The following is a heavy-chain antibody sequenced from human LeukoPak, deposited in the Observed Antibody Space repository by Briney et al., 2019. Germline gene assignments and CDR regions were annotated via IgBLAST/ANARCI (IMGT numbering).Heavy chain of an antibody. CDR3: ARADAMTTVTMNYYYMDV. V-gene: IGHV4-59*01. CDR1: GGSISSYY. D-gene: IGHD4-17*01. CDR2: IYYSGST. J-gene: IGHJ6*03. Sequence: SETLSLTCTVSGGSISSYYWSWIRQPPGKGLEWIGYIYYSGSTNYNPSLKSRVTISVDTSKNQFSLKLSSVTAADTAVYYCARADAMTTVTMNYYYMDVWGKGTTVTVSS.